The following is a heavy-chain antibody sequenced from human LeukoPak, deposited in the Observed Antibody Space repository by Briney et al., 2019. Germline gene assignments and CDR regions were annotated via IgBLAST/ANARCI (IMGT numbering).Heavy chain of an antibody. D-gene: IGHD1-26*01. J-gene: IGHJ4*02. CDR3: ARDNPIVGATITLDY. V-gene: IGHV3-48*02. CDR1: GFTFSSYS. CDR2: ISSSSSTI. Sequence: PGGSLRLSCAASGFTFSSYSMIWVRQAPGKGREWVSYISSSSSTIYYADSVKGRFTISRDNAKNSLYLQMNSLRDEDTAVYYCARDNPIVGATITLDYWGQGALVTVSS.